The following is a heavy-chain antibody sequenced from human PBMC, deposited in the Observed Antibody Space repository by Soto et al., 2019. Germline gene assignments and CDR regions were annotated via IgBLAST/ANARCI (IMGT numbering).Heavy chain of an antibody. J-gene: IGHJ3*01. Sequence: QVLLQEPGPGQVRPSETLSLTCIVSGGSVGSGAYYWSWIRQPPGGAREWLGYIQYSGDTNYNSSLKSRVTIAVDRSRNRFSLKLASVTAADTAFYYCARHDYADRTFDLWGQGTKVTVSS. CDR2: IQYSGDT. CDR3: ARHDYADRTFDL. CDR1: GGSVGSGAYY. V-gene: IGHV4-61*08. D-gene: IGHD5-12*01.